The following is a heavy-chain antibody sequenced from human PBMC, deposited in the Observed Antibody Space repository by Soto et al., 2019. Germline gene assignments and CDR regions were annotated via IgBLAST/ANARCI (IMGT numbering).Heavy chain of an antibody. CDR3: VKDLPLWSGYSFSENH. J-gene: IGHJ5*02. Sequence: QVQLEQSGSEVQKSGSSVKVSCKASGYSFSSHAITWVRQAPGQGLEWMGGIIPVFGTPTYAQKFQGRLTISADKSTNTSSLELRSLRSEDTAVYYCVKDLPLWSGYSFSENHWGQGTLVTVSS. CDR2: IIPVFGTP. CDR1: GYSFSSHA. D-gene: IGHD3-3*01. V-gene: IGHV1-69*06.